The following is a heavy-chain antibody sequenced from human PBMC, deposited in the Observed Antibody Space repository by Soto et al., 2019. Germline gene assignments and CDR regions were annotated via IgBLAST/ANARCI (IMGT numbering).Heavy chain of an antibody. Sequence: PSETLSLTCTVSGGSISSSSYYWGWIRQPPGKGLEWIGSIYYSGSTYYNPSLKSRVTISVDTSKNQFSLKLSSVTAADTAVYYCARLVIHVIDYWGQGTLVTVS. V-gene: IGHV4-39*01. CDR3: ARLVIHVIDY. CDR2: IYYSGST. D-gene: IGHD2-2*01. CDR1: GGSISSSSYY. J-gene: IGHJ4*02.